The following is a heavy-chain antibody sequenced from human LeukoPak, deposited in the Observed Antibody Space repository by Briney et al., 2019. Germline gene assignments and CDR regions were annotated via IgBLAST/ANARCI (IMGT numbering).Heavy chain of an antibody. CDR3: ARDRFEVGATTYFDY. D-gene: IGHD1-26*01. V-gene: IGHV4-4*07. CDR2: IYTSEST. CDR1: GGSISSYY. Sequence: PSETLSLTCTVSGGSISSYYWSWIRQPAGKGLEWIGRIYTSESTTYNPSLERRVSTSVGTSNNQFPLLLSYGTAADTAVLYCARDRFEVGATTYFDYWGQGTLVTVSS. J-gene: IGHJ4*02.